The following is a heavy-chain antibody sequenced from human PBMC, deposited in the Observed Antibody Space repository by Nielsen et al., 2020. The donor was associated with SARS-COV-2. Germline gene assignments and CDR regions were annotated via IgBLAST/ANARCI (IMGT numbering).Heavy chain of an antibody. D-gene: IGHD6-13*01. CDR3: ARIYSSSYIDY. V-gene: IGHV3-7*01. CDR1: GFTFSSDW. Sequence: GGSLRLSCAASGFTFSSDWMSWLRQAPGKGLEWVANIKQDGSEKHYVDSVKGRFTVSRDNTKNSLYLQMNSLRAEDTAVYYCARIYSSSYIDYWGQGALVTVS. J-gene: IGHJ4*02. CDR2: IKQDGSEK.